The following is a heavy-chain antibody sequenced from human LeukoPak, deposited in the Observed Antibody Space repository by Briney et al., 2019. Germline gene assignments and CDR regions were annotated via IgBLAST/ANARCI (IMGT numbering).Heavy chain of an antibody. D-gene: IGHD2-2*01. V-gene: IGHV4-59*08. CDR2: IYYSGST. J-gene: IGHJ4*02. Sequence: SETLSLTCTVSGGSISNYYWNWLRQSPGKGLEWIGYIYYSGSTNYNPSLKSRVTMSLDTSKNQFSLKLSSVTAADTAVYYCARQHCSSTSCYFDYWGQGTLVTVSS. CDR1: GGSISNYY. CDR3: ARQHCSSTSCYFDY.